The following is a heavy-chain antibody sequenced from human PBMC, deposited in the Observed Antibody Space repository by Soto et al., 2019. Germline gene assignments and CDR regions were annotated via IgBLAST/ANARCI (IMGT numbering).Heavy chain of an antibody. Sequence: QVQLVQSGAEVKKPGSSVKVSCKASGYTFTGYYMHWVRQAPGQGLEWMGWINPNSGGTNYAQKFQGWVTMTRDTSISTAYMELSRLRSDDTAVYYCARDPGGGDYAAFDIWGQGTMVTVSS. CDR2: INPNSGGT. CDR3: ARDPGGGDYAAFDI. CDR1: GYTFTGYY. D-gene: IGHD4-17*01. V-gene: IGHV1-2*04. J-gene: IGHJ3*02.